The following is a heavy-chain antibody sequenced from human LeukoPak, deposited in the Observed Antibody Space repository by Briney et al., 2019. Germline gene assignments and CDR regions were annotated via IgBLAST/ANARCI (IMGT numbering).Heavy chain of an antibody. J-gene: IGHJ4*02. V-gene: IGHV1-2*02. Sequence: GASVKVSCKAFGYTFTCYYMHWVRQAPGQGLEWMGWINPNSGGTNYAQKFQGRVTMTRDTSISTAYMELSRLRSDDTAVYYCARATSGYYDYFDYWGQGTLVTVSS. D-gene: IGHD3-22*01. CDR3: ARATSGYYDYFDY. CDR1: GYTFTCYY. CDR2: INPNSGGT.